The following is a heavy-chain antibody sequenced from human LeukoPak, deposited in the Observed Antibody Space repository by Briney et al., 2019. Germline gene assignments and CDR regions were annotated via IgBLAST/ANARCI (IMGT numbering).Heavy chain of an antibody. V-gene: IGHV3-23*01. CDR1: GLTFSSYA. J-gene: IGHJ4*02. D-gene: IGHD1-14*01. CDR3: AKGPHIRTMWLFDS. CDR2: ITGSGAET. Sequence: GGSLRLSCAASGLTFSSYAVSWVRQAPGKGLEWVSSITGSGAETNSADAVKGRFTISRDNSKNTLYLQMNTLRAEDTAVYYCAKGPHIRTMWLFDSWGQGSLVTVSS.